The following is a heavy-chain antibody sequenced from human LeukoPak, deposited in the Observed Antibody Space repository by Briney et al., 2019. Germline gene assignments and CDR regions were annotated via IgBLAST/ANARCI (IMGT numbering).Heavy chain of an antibody. Sequence: PGWSLRLSCAASGFTFSDHYMDWVRQAPGKGLEWVGRSRNKANRYTTEYAASVRGRFTISRDDPNNSLYLQMNSLKTEDTAVYFCMVWQGGVSSWGQGTLVTVSS. V-gene: IGHV3-72*01. J-gene: IGHJ5*02. CDR2: SRNKANRYTT. D-gene: IGHD3-16*01. CDR3: MVWQGGVSS. CDR1: GFTFSDHY.